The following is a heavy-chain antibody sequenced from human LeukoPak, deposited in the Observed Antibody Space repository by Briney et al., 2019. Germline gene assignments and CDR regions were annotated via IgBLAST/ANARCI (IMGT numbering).Heavy chain of an antibody. D-gene: IGHD3-10*01. V-gene: IGHV1-8*01. CDR3: ARAEYYGSGSYFTESYYYMDV. CDR1: GYTFTSYD. CDR2: MNPNSGNT. Sequence: GASVKFSCKASGYTFTSYDINWVRQATGQGLEWMGWMNPNSGNTGYAQRFQGRVTITRNTSISTAYMELSSLRSDDTAVYFCARAEYYGSGSYFTESYYYMDVWGKGTTVTVSS. J-gene: IGHJ6*03.